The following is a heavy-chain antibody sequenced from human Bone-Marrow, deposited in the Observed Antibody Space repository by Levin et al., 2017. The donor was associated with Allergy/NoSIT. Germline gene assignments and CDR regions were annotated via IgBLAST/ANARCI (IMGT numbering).Heavy chain of an antibody. CDR2: TSSDGSNI. D-gene: IGHD1-26*01. J-gene: IGHJ4*02. V-gene: IGHV3-30*18. Sequence: PGGSLRLSCAASGFTFNTFGMHWVRQAPGKGLEWVAFTSSDGSNINYADSVKGRFTISRDNSKNTLYLQMNSLTAEDTAVYYCAKKSPGSGNNCPDYWGQGTLVTVSS. CDR1: GFTFNTFG. CDR3: AKKSPGSGNNCPDY.